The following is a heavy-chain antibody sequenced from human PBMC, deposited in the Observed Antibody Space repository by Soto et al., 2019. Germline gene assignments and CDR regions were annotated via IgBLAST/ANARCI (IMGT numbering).Heavy chain of an antibody. CDR2: IYSTENT. CDR3: ARMNYYDTGGYHFVY. J-gene: IGHJ4*02. CDR1: GGSVSSNSYS. V-gene: IGHV4-39*07. D-gene: IGHD3-22*01. Sequence: SETLSLTCTVSGGSVSSNSYSWGWIRQSPGKGLEWIGTIYSTENTYYHPSLLSRVTISVDTSKNEFSLKLNSVTAADTAVYYCARMNYYDTGGYHFVYWGQGMMVTVSS.